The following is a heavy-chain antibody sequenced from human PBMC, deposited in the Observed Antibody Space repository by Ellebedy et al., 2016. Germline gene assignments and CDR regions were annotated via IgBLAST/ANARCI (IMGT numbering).Heavy chain of an antibody. Sequence: SVKVSCXASGGTFSSYAISWVRQAPGQGLEWMGGIIPIFGTANYAQKFQGRVTITADESTSTAYMELSSLRSEDTAVYYCAIELRGYCSSTSCYRYYYYYGMDVWGQGTTVTVSS. V-gene: IGHV1-69*13. J-gene: IGHJ6*02. CDR2: IIPIFGTA. CDR3: AIELRGYCSSTSCYRYYYYYGMDV. CDR1: GGTFSSYA. D-gene: IGHD2-2*01.